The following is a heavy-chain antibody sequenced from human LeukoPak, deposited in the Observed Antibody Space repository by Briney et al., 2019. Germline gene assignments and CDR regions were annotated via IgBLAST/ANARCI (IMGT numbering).Heavy chain of an antibody. Sequence: GRSLTLSCARSAFNFSNYYTNCVRHPPGNCLEWISYISGSVPTTYYADSVKGRFTISRDNAKNSLYLQMNGLRGEDTAVYYCARDGIAAWGRFDPWGQGTLVTVSS. CDR2: ISGSVPTT. J-gene: IGHJ5*02. D-gene: IGHD3-16*01. CDR1: AFNFSNYY. CDR3: ARDGIAAWGRFDP. V-gene: IGHV3-11*01.